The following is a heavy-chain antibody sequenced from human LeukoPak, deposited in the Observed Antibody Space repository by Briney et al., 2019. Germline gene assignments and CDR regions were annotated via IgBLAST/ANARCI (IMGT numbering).Heavy chain of an antibody. J-gene: IGHJ4*02. D-gene: IGHD6-13*01. CDR2: ISYDGGDK. CDR3: AKDGDIAAAGYYFDY. CDR1: GFTFSTHG. V-gene: IGHV3-30*18. Sequence: GGSLRLSCAASGFTFSTHGMHWVCQAPGKGLEWVTVISYDGGDKYHADSVKGRFTISRDNSKNTLYLQMNSLRAEDTAVYYCAKDGDIAAAGYYFDYWGQGTLVTVSS.